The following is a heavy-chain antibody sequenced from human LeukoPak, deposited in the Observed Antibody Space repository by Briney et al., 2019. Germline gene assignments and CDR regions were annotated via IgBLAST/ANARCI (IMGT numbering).Heavy chain of an antibody. CDR1: GFTFSSYA. D-gene: IGHD6-13*01. CDR3: VKDRILAAAGYYFDY. V-gene: IGHV3-64D*06. J-gene: IGHJ4*02. Sequence: GGSLRLSCSASGFTFSSYAMHWVRPAPGKGLEYVSAISSNGGSTYYADSLKGRFTISRDNSKNTLYLQMSSLRAEDTAVYYCVKDRILAAAGYYFDYWGQGTLVTVSS. CDR2: ISSNGGST.